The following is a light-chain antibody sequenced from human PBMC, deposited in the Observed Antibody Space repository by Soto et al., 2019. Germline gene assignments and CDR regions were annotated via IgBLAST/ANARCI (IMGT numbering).Light chain of an antibody. Sequence: QSVLTQPASVSGSPGQSITISCTGTSSDVGAYIFVSWYRQYPGKAPKLMIYDITNRPSGVSNRFSGSKAGNTASLTISGLQAEDEADYYCVSFTTSKSYVFGTGTKATV. V-gene: IGLV2-14*01. CDR2: DIT. CDR1: SSDVGAYIF. CDR3: VSFTTSKSYV. J-gene: IGLJ1*01.